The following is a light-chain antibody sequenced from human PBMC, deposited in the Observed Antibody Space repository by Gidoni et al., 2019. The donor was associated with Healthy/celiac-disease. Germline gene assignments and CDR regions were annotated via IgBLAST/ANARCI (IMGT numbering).Light chain of an antibody. CDR3: QQRSSRLT. CDR1: QSVYSN. Sequence: EIVLTQSPATLSLSPGERATLSCRASQSVYSNLAWYQQKPGQAPRLLIYDASNRATGIPARFSGSGSGTDFTLTISSLEPEDFAVYSCQQRSSRLTFGGXTKVEIK. V-gene: IGKV3-11*01. J-gene: IGKJ4*01. CDR2: DAS.